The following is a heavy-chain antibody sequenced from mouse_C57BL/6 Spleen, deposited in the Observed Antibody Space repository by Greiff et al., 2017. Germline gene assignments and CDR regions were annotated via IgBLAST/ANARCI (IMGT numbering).Heavy chain of an antibody. J-gene: IGHJ2*01. D-gene: IGHD2-2*01. CDR1: GYTFTSYW. CDR2: IYPGSGST. Sequence: VQLVESGAELVKPGASVKMSCKASGYTFTSYWITWVTQRPGQGLEWIGEIYPGSGSTNYNEKFKSKATLTVDTSSSTAYMQLSSLTSECAAVYYCALWLRRLSFDYRGQGATRTVAS. V-gene: IGHV1-55*01. CDR3: ALWLRRLSFDY.